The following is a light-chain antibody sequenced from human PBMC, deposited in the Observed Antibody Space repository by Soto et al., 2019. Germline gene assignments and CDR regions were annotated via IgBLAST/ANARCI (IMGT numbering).Light chain of an antibody. V-gene: IGLV2-14*01. CDR3: SSYTSDNRSYV. CDR1: SSDVGAYTS. Sequence: QSALTQPASVSGSPGQSITISCTGTSSDVGAYTSVSWYQQHPGKAPKLMIYEVSNRPSGVSNRFSGSKSGNMASLTISGLQAEDEAHYYCSSYTSDNRSYVFGTGTKLTVL. CDR2: EVS. J-gene: IGLJ1*01.